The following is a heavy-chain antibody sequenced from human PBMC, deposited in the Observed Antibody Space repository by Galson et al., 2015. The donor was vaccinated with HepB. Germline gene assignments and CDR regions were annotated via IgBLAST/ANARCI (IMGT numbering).Heavy chain of an antibody. V-gene: IGHV3-48*03. CDR3: ARDGPVPWYY. CDR2: ISSSGSTI. J-gene: IGHJ4*02. Sequence: SLRLSCAASGFTVSSYGMNWVRQAPGKGLEWVSYISSSGSTIYYADSVKGRFTISRDNAKNSLYLQMNSLRAEDTAVYYCARDGPVPWYYWGQGTLVTVSS. CDR1: GFTVSSYG. D-gene: IGHD3/OR15-3a*01.